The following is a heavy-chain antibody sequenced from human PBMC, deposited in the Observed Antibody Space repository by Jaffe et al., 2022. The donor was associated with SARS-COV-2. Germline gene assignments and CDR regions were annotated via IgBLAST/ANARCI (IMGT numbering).Heavy chain of an antibody. D-gene: IGHD5-18*01. V-gene: IGHV3-7*01. Sequence: EVQLVESGGGLVQPGGSLRLSCAASGFTFSSYWMSWVRQAPGKGLEWVANIKQDGSEKYYVDSVKGRFTISRDNAKNSLYLQMNSLRAEDTAVYYCARWGEDWIQLPYYFDYWGQGTLVTVSS. CDR2: IKQDGSEK. CDR1: GFTFSSYW. J-gene: IGHJ4*02. CDR3: ARWGEDWIQLPYYFDY.